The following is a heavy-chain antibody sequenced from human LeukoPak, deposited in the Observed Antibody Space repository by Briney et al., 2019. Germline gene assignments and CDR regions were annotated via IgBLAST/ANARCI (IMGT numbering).Heavy chain of an antibody. V-gene: IGHV4-59*01. CDR2: IYYSGST. Sequence: SETLSLTCTVSGGSISSYYWSWIRRPPGKGLEWIGYIYYSGSTNYNPSLKSRVTISVDTSKNQFSLKLSSVTAADTAVYYCARSSSSGLDFDYWGQGTLVTVSS. D-gene: IGHD6-19*01. CDR1: GGSISSYY. CDR3: ARSSSSGLDFDY. J-gene: IGHJ4*02.